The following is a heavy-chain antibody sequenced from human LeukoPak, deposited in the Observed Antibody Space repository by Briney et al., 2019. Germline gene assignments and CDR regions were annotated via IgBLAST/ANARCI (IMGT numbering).Heavy chain of an antibody. CDR2: SYYSGST. CDR1: GGSISSGDYY. J-gene: IGHJ3*02. D-gene: IGHD2-2*01. CDR3: ARDGCSSTSCYFGHAFDI. V-gene: IGHV4-30-4*08. Sequence: SQTLSLTCTVSGGSISSGDYYWSWIRQPPGKGLEWIGYSYYSGSTYYNPSLKSRVTISVYTSKNHFSLKLSSVTAADTAVYYCARDGCSSTSCYFGHAFDIWGQGTMVTVSS.